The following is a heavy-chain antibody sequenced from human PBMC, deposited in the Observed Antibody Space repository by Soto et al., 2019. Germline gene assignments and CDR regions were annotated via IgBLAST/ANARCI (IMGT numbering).Heavy chain of an antibody. V-gene: IGHV5-51*01. CDR1: GYSFTSYW. Sequence: GESLKISCKGSGYSFTSYWIGWVRQMPGKGLEWMGIIYPGDSDTRYSPSFQGQVTISADKSISTAYLQWSSLKASDTAMYYCATYYYDSSGYYWYDAFDFWGQGTMVTVSS. J-gene: IGHJ3*01. D-gene: IGHD3-22*01. CDR3: ATYYYDSSGYYWYDAFDF. CDR2: IYPGDSDT.